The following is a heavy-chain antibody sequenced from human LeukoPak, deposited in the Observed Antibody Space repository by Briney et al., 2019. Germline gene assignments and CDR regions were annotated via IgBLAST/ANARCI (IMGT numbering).Heavy chain of an antibody. CDR1: GYTFTSYD. Sequence: ASVKVSCKASGYTFTSYDINWVRRATGQGLEWMGWMNPNNGNTGYAQKFQGRVTITADESTSTAYMELSSLRSEDTAVYYCATYYYDSSGYYYPRDYWGQGTLVTVSS. CDR3: ATYYYDSSGYYYPRDY. V-gene: IGHV1-8*01. CDR2: MNPNNGNT. D-gene: IGHD3-22*01. J-gene: IGHJ4*02.